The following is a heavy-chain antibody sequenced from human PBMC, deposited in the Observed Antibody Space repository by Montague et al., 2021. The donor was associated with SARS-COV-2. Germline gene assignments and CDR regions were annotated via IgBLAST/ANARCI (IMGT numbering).Heavy chain of an antibody. J-gene: IGHJ5*01. CDR3: ARASFYYGSGSHYNNWFDS. Sequence: SETLSLTCTMSGASITYSSYYWGWIRLPPGKGLEWIGSIYYSGTAYYNASLKSRVTMSLDMSKNQLSLRLKSTTAADTAVYFCARASFYYGSGSHYNNWFDSWGQGTVVTVSS. CDR1: GASITYSSYY. CDR2: IYYSGTA. V-gene: IGHV4-39*07. D-gene: IGHD3-10*01.